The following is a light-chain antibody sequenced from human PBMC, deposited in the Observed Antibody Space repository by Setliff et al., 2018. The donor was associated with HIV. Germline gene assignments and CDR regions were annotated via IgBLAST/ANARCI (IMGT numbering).Light chain of an antibody. V-gene: IGLV2-11*01. J-gene: IGLJ1*01. CDR1: SSDVGGYNY. CDR2: DVS. CDR3: CSYAGNAYV. Sequence: GSPGQSVTISCTGTSSDVGGYNYVSWYHQHPGKAPKLMISDVSKRPSGVPDRFSGSKSGNTASLTISGLQAEDEADYYCCSYAGNAYVFGAGTKVTVL.